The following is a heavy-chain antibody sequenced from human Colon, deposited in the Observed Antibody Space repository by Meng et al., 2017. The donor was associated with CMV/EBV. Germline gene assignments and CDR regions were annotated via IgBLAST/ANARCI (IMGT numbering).Heavy chain of an antibody. CDR2: INPNMGGP. Sequence: ASVKVSCKASGYTFTGYKIHWVRQAPGQGLEWMGWINPNMGGPTYAQKFKGRVTVTRDTSISTVYMEVNSLTSDDTAVYYCAQGGDDYFDLWGQGTQVTVSS. CDR3: AQGGDDYFDL. D-gene: IGHD5-24*01. V-gene: IGHV1-2*02. J-gene: IGHJ4*02. CDR1: GYTFTGYK.